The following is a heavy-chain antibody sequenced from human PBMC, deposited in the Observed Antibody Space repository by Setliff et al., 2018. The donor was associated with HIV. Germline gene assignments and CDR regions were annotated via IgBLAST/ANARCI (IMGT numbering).Heavy chain of an antibody. CDR2: IYSGGST. CDR1: GFTVSSNY. D-gene: IGHD4-4*01. CDR3: ARQLTNYYYGMDV. Sequence: LRLSCAASGFTVSSNYMSWVRQAPGKGLEWVSVIYSGGSTYYADSVKGRFTISRDNSKNTLYLQMNSLRAEDTAVYYCARQLTNYYYGMDVWGQGTTVTVSS. J-gene: IGHJ6*02. V-gene: IGHV3-66*02.